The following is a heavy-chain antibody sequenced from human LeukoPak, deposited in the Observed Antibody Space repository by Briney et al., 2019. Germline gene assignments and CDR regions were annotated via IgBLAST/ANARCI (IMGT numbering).Heavy chain of an antibody. D-gene: IGHD1-1*01. CDR2: IYYSGST. V-gene: IGHV4-59*08. J-gene: IGHJ4*02. Sequence: SETLSLTCTVSGGSISSYYWSWIRQPPEKGLEWIGYIYYSGSTNHNPSLKSRVTISVDTSKNKFSLKLSSVTAADTAVYYCARHRTVQPHFDYWGQGTQVTVSS. CDR1: GGSISSYY. CDR3: ARHRTVQPHFDY.